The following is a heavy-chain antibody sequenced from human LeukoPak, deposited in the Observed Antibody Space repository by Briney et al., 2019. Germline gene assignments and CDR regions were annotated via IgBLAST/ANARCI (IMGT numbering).Heavy chain of an antibody. V-gene: IGHV5-51*01. CDR1: GYSFTSSW. CDR3: ARQPGAGWFDP. J-gene: IGHJ5*02. CDR2: INPGDSDT. Sequence: PGEPLKISCQASGYSFTSSWIGWARQMPGKGLEWMAIINPGDSDTRYSPSFQGQVTISADESISTVYLQWGSLKASDTAMYYCARQPGAGWFDPWGQGTLVTVSS. D-gene: IGHD3-10*01.